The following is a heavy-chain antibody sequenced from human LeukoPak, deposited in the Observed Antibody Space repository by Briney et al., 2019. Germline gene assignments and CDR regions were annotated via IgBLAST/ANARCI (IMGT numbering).Heavy chain of an antibody. CDR1: GGSISSSSYY. Sequence: SETLSLTCTVSGGSISSSSYYWGWIRQPPGKGLEWIGSIYYSGSTYYNPSLKSRVTISVDTSKNQFSLKLSSVTAADTAVYYCARPLKDTCDYWGQGTLVTVSS. V-gene: IGHV4-39*01. CDR2: IYYSGST. CDR3: ARPLKDTCDY. J-gene: IGHJ4*02.